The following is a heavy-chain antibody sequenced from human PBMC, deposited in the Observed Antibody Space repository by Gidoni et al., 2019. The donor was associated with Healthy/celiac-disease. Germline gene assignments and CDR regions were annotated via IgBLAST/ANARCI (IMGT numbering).Heavy chain of an antibody. CDR1: GFTFSSYW. CDR2: IKQDGSEK. D-gene: IGHD3-3*01. CDR3: AREPYYDFWSGYYRPYYYYGMDV. Sequence: EVQLVESGGGLVQPGGSLSLSCPASGFTFSSYWILWSRQAPGKGLGWVANIKQDGSEKYYVDSVKGRITISRDNAKNSLYLQMNSLRAEDTAVYYCAREPYYDFWSGYYRPYYYYGMDVWGQGTTVTVSS. V-gene: IGHV3-7*03. J-gene: IGHJ6*02.